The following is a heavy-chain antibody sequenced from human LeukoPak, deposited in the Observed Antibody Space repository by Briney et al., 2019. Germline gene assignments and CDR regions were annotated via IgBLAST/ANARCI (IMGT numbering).Heavy chain of an antibody. Sequence: SQTLSLTCAISGDSVSSNSVAWNWIRQSPSRGLEWLGRTYYRSKWYYDYAVSVKSRITINPDTSKNQFSLKLSSVTAADTAVYYCARGWEGDTRRSDEAFDIWGQGTMVTVSS. CDR2: TYYRSKWYY. V-gene: IGHV6-1*01. CDR3: ARGWEGDTRRSDEAFDI. D-gene: IGHD5-18*01. J-gene: IGHJ3*02. CDR1: GDSVSSNSVA.